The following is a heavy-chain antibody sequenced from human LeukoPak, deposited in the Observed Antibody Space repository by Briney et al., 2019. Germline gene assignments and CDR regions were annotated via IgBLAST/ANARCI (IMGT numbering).Heavy chain of an antibody. CDR1: GFTFSSYA. V-gene: IGHV3-30*02. D-gene: IGHD3-10*01. J-gene: IGHJ3*01. Sequence: GGSLRLSCAASGFTFSSYAMSWVRQAPGKGLEWVAFIRYDGNNKYYADSVKGRFTISRDNSKNTLYLQMNSLRTEDTAVYYCAKAGYYGSGIYTFDVWGQGTMVSVSS. CDR2: IRYDGNNK. CDR3: AKAGYYGSGIYTFDV.